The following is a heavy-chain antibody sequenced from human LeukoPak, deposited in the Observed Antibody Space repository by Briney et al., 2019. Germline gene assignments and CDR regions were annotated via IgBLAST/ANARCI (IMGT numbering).Heavy chain of an antibody. Sequence: ASVKVSCKASGYTFTSYYMHWVRQVPGQGLEWMGIINPSGGSTSYAQKFQGRVTMTRDTSTSTVYMELSSLRSEDTAVYYCARGRSIAARSHPHDYWGQGTLVTVSS. CDR2: INPSGGST. V-gene: IGHV1-46*01. J-gene: IGHJ4*02. CDR1: GYTFTSYY. D-gene: IGHD6-6*01. CDR3: ARGRSIAARSHPHDY.